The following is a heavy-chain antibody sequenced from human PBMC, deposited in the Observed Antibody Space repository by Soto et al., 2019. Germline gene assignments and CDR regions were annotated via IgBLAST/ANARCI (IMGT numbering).Heavy chain of an antibody. CDR3: ARERGGWLQFYFDY. CDR2: IYYSGST. V-gene: IGHV4-59*01. D-gene: IGHD5-12*01. CDR1: GGSISSYY. J-gene: IGHJ4*02. Sequence: SETLSLTCTVSGGSISSYYWSWIRQPPGKGLEWIGYIYYSGSTNYNPSLKSRVTISVDTSKNQFSLKLSSVTAADTAVYYCARERGGWLQFYFDYWGQGTLVTVSS.